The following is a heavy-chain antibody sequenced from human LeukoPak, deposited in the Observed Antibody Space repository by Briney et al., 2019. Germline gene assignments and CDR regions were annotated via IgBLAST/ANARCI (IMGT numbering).Heavy chain of an antibody. J-gene: IGHJ3*02. D-gene: IGHD3-22*01. Sequence: PGGSLRLSCAASGFTFSSYWMSWVRQAPGKGLEWVANIKQDGSEKYYADSVKGRFTISRDNSKNTLYLQMNSLRAEDTAVYYCAKERGSRITMIVVVINFAFDIWGQGTMVTVSS. CDR3: AKERGSRITMIVVVINFAFDI. CDR1: GFTFSSYW. CDR2: IKQDGSEK. V-gene: IGHV3-7*01.